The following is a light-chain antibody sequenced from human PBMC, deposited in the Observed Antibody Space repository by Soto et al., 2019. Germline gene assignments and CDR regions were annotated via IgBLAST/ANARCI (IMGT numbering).Light chain of an antibody. Sequence: QSALTQPRSVSGSPGQSVTISCTGTSSDVGGYNFVSWFQQHPGKAPKLIIYDVIKRPSGVPHRFSGSKSGNTASLTISGLQAEDEADYFCCSYAGSYTHVFGTGTKVTVL. J-gene: IGLJ1*01. CDR3: CSYAGSYTHV. CDR2: DVI. CDR1: SSDVGGYNF. V-gene: IGLV2-11*01.